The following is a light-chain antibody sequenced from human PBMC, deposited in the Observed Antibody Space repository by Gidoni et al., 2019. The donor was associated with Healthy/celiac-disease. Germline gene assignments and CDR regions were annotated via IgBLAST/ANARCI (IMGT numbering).Light chain of an antibody. CDR3: QQYDNLPLT. V-gene: IGKV1-33*01. CDR1: QDISNY. J-gene: IGKJ4*01. CDR2: DAS. Sequence: DIQMTQSPSSLSASAGDRVTITCQASQDISNYLNWYQQKPGKAPKLLIYDASKLETGVPSRFSGSGSGTDFTFTISSLQPEDIATYYCQQYDNLPLTFGGXTKVEIK.